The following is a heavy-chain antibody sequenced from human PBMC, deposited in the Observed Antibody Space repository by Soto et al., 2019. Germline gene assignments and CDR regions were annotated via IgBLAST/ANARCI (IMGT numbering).Heavy chain of an antibody. J-gene: IGHJ6*02. D-gene: IGHD1-26*01. V-gene: IGHV1-69*12. Sequence: QVQLVQSGAEVKKPGSSVKVSCKAAAGTFRSYAITWVRQAPGHGLEWMGGIVPMFETANYAQKFQGRVTINAEESTSTAYMELRTLTSEDTAVYYCARSIVTRGEGYYYYGMDAWGQGTTVTVSS. CDR1: AGTFRSYA. CDR3: ARSIVTRGEGYYYYGMDA. CDR2: IVPMFETA.